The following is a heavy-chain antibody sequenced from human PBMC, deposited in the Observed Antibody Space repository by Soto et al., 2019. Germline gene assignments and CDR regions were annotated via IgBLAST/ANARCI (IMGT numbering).Heavy chain of an antibody. V-gene: IGHV3-30-3*01. CDR3: ARDRGVVLVPAAIDY. Sequence: GGSLRLSCAASGFTFSSYAMHWVRQAPGKGLEWVAVISYDGSNKYYADSVKGRFTISRDNSKSTLYLQMNSLRAEDTAVYYCARDRGVVLVPAAIDYWGQGTLVTVSS. CDR2: ISYDGSNK. J-gene: IGHJ4*02. D-gene: IGHD2-2*01. CDR1: GFTFSSYA.